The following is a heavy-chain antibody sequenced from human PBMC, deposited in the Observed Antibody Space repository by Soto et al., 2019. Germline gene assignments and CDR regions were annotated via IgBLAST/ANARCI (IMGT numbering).Heavy chain of an antibody. D-gene: IGHD6-6*01. J-gene: IGHJ5*02. CDR2: IYSGGST. V-gene: IGHV3-53*01. Sequence: GGSRRLSCAASGFTVSSNCMSGVREAPGKGLEWVSVIYSGGSTYYADSVKGRFTISRDNSKNTLYLQMNSLRAEDTAVYYCARDSSSSGVVWFDPWGQGTLVTFSS. CDR3: ARDSSSSGVVWFDP. CDR1: GFTVSSNC.